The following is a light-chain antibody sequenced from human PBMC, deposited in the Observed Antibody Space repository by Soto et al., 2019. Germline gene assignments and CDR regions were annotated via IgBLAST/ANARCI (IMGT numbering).Light chain of an antibody. Sequence: EIVMTQSPATLSVSPGERATLSCRASQSVSSNLAWYQQKPGQAPRLLTYGASTRATGIPARFSGSGSGTEFTLTISSLQSEDFAVYHCQQDNRWPFPSWTCGQGTKVEIK. CDR1: QSVSSN. CDR2: GAS. CDR3: QQDNRWPFPSWT. V-gene: IGKV3-15*01. J-gene: IGKJ1*01.